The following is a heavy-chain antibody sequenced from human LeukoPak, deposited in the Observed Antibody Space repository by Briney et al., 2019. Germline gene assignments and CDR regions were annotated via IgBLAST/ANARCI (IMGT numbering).Heavy chain of an antibody. CDR3: GYIVPSAYKLDY. Sequence: GGSLRLSCAVSGFAFSSYPMTWVRQAPGKGLEWVSAISGDGQSTYYSASVKGRFTISRDNSKNTLYLHMSSLRAENTAKDYCGYIVPSAYKLDYWGQGTLVTVSS. D-gene: IGHD5-12*01. J-gene: IGHJ4*02. CDR2: ISGDGQST. V-gene: IGHV3-23*01. CDR1: GFAFSSYP.